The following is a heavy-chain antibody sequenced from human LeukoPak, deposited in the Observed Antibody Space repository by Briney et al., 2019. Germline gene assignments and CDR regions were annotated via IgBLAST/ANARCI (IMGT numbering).Heavy chain of an antibody. J-gene: IGHJ4*02. V-gene: IGHV3-23*01. CDR2: ISGSGENT. D-gene: IGHD6-19*01. CDR1: GFTFSSYA. CDR3: AQDRFVSSGRDDY. Sequence: GGSLRLSCAASGFTFSSYAMSWVRQAPGKGLEWVSGISGSGENTYYVGSVKGRFTISRDNSKNTLYLQMTNLRVEDTAVYFCAQDRFVSSGRDDYWGQGTLVTVSS.